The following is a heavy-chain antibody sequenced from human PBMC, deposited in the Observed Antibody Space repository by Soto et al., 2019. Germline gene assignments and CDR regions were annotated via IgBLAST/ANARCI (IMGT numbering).Heavy chain of an antibody. V-gene: IGHV3-30*03. CDR1: EFTFSSHL. CDR3: ARDEAFSAPYYLEY. D-gene: IGHD1-26*01. Sequence: VQLVESGGGVVQPGRSLRLSCVASEFTFSSHLMHWVRQAPGKGLEWVAFISNDGDYKNYADSVKGRFTISRDNSKDTVYLEIHSLRPEDTALYHCARDEAFSAPYYLEYWGQGTLVIVS. J-gene: IGHJ4*02. CDR2: ISNDGDYK.